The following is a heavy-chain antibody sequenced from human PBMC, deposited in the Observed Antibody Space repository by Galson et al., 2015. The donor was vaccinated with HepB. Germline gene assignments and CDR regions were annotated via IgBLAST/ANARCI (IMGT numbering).Heavy chain of an antibody. Sequence: SVKVSCKASGYNFIAYYIHWVRQAPGQGLEWMGWINPFSGDTNHTQKFQGRVTMTRDSSTSTVFMELNSLTSEDTAIYYCARDVRSYEPQNSYYYYMDVWGKGTTVTVSS. J-gene: IGHJ6*03. CDR3: ARDVRSYEPQNSYYYYMDV. CDR2: INPFSGDT. V-gene: IGHV1-2*02. D-gene: IGHD1-14*01. CDR1: GYNFIAYY.